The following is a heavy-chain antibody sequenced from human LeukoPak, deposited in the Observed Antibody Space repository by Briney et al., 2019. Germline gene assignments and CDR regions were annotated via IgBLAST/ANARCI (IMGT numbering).Heavy chain of an antibody. CDR2: IIPIFGTA. CDR1: GGTFSSYA. Sequence: GASVKVSCKASGGTFSSYAISWVRQAPGQGLEWMGGIIPIFGTANYAQKFQGRVTITADESTSTAYMELSSLRSADTAVYYCASHFGVRPFDYWGQGTLVTVSS. CDR3: ASHFGVRPFDY. V-gene: IGHV1-69*13. D-gene: IGHD3-10*01. J-gene: IGHJ4*02.